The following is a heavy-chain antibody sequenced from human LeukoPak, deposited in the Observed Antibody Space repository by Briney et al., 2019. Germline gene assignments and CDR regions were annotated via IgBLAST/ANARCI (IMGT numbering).Heavy chain of an antibody. CDR1: GHSFTSYW. V-gene: IGHV5-51*01. Sequence: GESLKISCKGSGHSFTSYWIGWVRQMPGKDLEWRGIIYPGDSDTRYSPSFQGQVTISADKSISTAYLQWSSLKASDTAMYYCARQRDGYNSDYWGQGTLVTVSS. D-gene: IGHD5-24*01. J-gene: IGHJ4*02. CDR3: ARQRDGYNSDY. CDR2: IYPGDSDT.